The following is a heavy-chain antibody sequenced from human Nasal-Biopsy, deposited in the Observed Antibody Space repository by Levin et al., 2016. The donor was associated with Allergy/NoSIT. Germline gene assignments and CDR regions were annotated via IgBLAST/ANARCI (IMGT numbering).Heavy chain of an antibody. Sequence: SETLSLTCTVSGGSVSSGNFYWSWIRQPPGKGLEWIGYIYNSGDTYYNPSLKSRLSISVDLSKNQFSLKLSSVTAADTAIYYCANDNSGGPYPPSDYWGPGNPGHRLL. D-gene: IGHD1-26*01. CDR2: IYNSGDT. CDR3: ANDNSGGPYPPSDY. J-gene: IGHJ4*02. CDR1: GGSVSSGNFY. V-gene: IGHV4-30-4*01.